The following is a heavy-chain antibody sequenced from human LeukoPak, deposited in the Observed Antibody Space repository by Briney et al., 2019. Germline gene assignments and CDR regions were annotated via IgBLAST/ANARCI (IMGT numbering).Heavy chain of an antibody. J-gene: IGHJ4*02. D-gene: IGHD3-22*01. CDR3: AKTGYDSSGYPIDY. Sequence: PGGSLRLSCAASGFTFSSYGMHWVRQAPGKGLEWVAVISYDGSNKYYADSVKGRFTISRDNSKNTLYLQMNSLRAEDTAVYYCAKTGYDSSGYPIDYWGQGTLVTVFS. CDR2: ISYDGSNK. CDR1: GFTFSSYG. V-gene: IGHV3-30*18.